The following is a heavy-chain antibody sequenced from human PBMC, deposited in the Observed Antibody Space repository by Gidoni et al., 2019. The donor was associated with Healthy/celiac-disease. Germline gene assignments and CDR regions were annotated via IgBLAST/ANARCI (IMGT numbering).Heavy chain of an antibody. Sequence: QVQLQQWGAGLLKPSETLSLTCAVSGGSFSGYYWSWIRQPPGKGLEWIGEINHSGSTNYNPSLKSRVTISVDTSKNQFSLKLSSVTAADTAVYYCAGVGEWLSPSPFDYWGQGTLVTVSS. CDR2: INHSGST. J-gene: IGHJ4*02. D-gene: IGHD3-22*01. CDR3: AGVGEWLSPSPFDY. V-gene: IGHV4-34*01. CDR1: GGSFSGYY.